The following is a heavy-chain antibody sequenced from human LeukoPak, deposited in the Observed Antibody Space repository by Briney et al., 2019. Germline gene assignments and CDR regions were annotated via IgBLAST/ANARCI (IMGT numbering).Heavy chain of an antibody. J-gene: IGHJ4*02. Sequence: SETLSLTCAVYGGSFSGYYWSWIRQPPGKGLEWIGEINHSGSTNYNPSLKSRVTISVDTSKNQFSLKLSYVTAADTAVYYCARGYCSGGSCYLFDYWGQGTLVTVSS. D-gene: IGHD2-15*01. V-gene: IGHV4-34*01. CDR1: GGSFSGYY. CDR2: INHSGST. CDR3: ARGYCSGGSCYLFDY.